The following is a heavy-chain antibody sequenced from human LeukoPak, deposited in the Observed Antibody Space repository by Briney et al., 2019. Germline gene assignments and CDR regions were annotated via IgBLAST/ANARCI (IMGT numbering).Heavy chain of an antibody. CDR3: AITMIVVVRVEAFDI. V-gene: IGHV1-2*02. D-gene: IGHD3-22*01. CDR1: GYTFTGYY. J-gene: IGHJ3*02. CDR2: INPNSGGT. Sequence: ASVKVSCKASGYTFTGYYMHWVRQAPGQGLEWMGWINPNSGGTNYAQKFQGRVTMTRDTSISTAHMELSRLRSDDTAVYYCAITMIVVVRVEAFDIWGQGTMVTVSS.